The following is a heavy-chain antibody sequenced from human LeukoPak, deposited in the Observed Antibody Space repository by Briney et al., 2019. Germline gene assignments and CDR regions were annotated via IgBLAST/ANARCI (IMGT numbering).Heavy chain of an antibody. V-gene: IGHV4-4*07. CDR2: IYTSGST. D-gene: IGHD3-10*01. Sequence: SETLSLTCTVSGGSISGYYWSWLRQPAGKGLEWIGRIYTSGSTNFNPSLKSRVTMSVDTSKDQFSLKLSSVTAADTAAYYCARESFQFYYGSGSAPYYFDYWGQGTLVTVSS. CDR3: ARESFQFYYGSGSAPYYFDY. J-gene: IGHJ4*02. CDR1: GGSISGYY.